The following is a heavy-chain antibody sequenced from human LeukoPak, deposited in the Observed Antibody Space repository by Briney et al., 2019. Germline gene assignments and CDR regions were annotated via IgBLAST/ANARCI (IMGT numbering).Heavy chain of an antibody. V-gene: IGHV3-33*06. CDR1: GFSFSTYG. D-gene: IGHD6-6*01. J-gene: IGHJ5*02. CDR3: ANSALP. CDR2: TWPDGSKK. Sequence: GRSLRLSRETSGFSFSTYGMHWVRQAPGKVPEWVAVTWPDGSKKYYADSVKGRFTISRDDFKNTLFLHMSSLRAEDTAVYQCANSALPWGQGILVTVAS.